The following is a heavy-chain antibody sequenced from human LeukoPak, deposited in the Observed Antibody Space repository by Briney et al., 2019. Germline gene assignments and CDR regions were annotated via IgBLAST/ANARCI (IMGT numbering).Heavy chain of an antibody. CDR1: GFTFSNYY. CDR2: ISGSGTTM. CDR3: ARGRWGIAAAT. D-gene: IGHD6-13*01. Sequence: GGSLRLSCAASGFTFSNYYMGWIRQAPGKGLEWLSYISGSGTTMYYADSVKGRFTISRDNAKNSLDLQMNSLRAEDTAVYYCARGRWGIAAATWGQGTLVTVSS. V-gene: IGHV3-11*04. J-gene: IGHJ5*02.